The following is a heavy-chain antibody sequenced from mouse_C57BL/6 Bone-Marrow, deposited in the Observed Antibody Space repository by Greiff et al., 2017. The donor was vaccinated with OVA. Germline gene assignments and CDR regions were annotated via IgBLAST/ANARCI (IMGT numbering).Heavy chain of an antibody. J-gene: IGHJ2*01. D-gene: IGHD2-2*01. CDR3: ARADGYDFDY. CDR2: TDPSDSYT. CDR1: GYTFTSYW. Sequence: QVQLQQPGAELVMPGASVKLSCKASGYTFTSYWMHWVKQRPGQGLEWIGETDPSDSYTNYNQKFKGKSTLTVDKSSSTAYMQLSSLTSEDSAVYYCARADGYDFDYWGQGTTLTVSS. V-gene: IGHV1-69*01.